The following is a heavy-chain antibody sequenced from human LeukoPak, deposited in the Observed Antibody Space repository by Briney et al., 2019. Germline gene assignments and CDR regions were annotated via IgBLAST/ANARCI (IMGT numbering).Heavy chain of an antibody. CDR1: GDSISSSSYY. CDR3: ARGSGSFGVVTLGFDP. CDR2: IYYSGST. Sequence: SETLSLTCTVSGDSISSSSYYWGWIRQPPGKGLEWIGSIYYSGSTYYNPSLKSRVTMSVDTSKNQFSLKLSSVTAADTAVYYCARGSGSFGVVTLGFDPWGQGTLVTVSS. D-gene: IGHD3-3*01. J-gene: IGHJ5*02. V-gene: IGHV4-39*07.